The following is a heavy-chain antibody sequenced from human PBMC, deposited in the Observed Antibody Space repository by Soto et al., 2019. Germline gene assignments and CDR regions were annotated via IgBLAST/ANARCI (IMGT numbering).Heavy chain of an antibody. CDR2: ISGSGVGT. Sequence: GGSLRLSCAASGFAFSSYAMNWVRQAPGKGLEWVSAISGSGVGTYYADSVKGRFTISRDNSKNTLYLQMNSLRADDTAVYYCANSNYYDTSDSDYWGQGTLVTVSS. CDR1: GFAFSSYA. CDR3: ANSNYYDTSDSDY. J-gene: IGHJ4*02. D-gene: IGHD3-22*01. V-gene: IGHV3-23*01.